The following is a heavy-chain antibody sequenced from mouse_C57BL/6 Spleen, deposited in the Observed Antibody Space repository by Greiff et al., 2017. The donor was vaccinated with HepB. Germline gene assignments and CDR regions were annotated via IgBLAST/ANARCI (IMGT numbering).Heavy chain of an antibody. CDR3: ARHYSNYVDYCDY. CDR1: GYTFTSYW. J-gene: IGHJ2*01. V-gene: IGHV1-59*01. D-gene: IGHD2-5*01. Sequence: QVQLKQPGAELVRPGTSVKLSCKASGYTFTSYWMHWVKQRPGQGLEWIGVIDPSDSYTNYNQKFKGKATLTVDTSSNTAYMQLSSLTSEDSAVYYCARHYSNYVDYCDYWGQGTTLTVSS. CDR2: IDPSDSYT.